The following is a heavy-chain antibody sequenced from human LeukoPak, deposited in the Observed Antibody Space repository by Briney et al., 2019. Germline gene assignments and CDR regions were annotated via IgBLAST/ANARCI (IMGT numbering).Heavy chain of an antibody. CDR3: ATGIIATTRVDC. J-gene: IGHJ4*02. CDR2: VDPEDGKT. CDR1: GYTFTDHY. V-gene: IGHV1-69-2*01. Sequence: ASVKVSCKVSGYTFTDHYLHWVQQAPGKGLEWVGLVDPEDGKTTYAEKFQGRVTITADTSTATAYMELSSLRSEDTAVYYCATGIIATTRVDCWGQGTLVTVSS. D-gene: IGHD5-12*01.